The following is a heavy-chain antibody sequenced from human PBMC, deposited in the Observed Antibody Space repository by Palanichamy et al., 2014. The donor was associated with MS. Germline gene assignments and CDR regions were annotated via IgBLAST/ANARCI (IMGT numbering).Heavy chain of an antibody. CDR1: GFTFSSYG. D-gene: IGHD4-23*01. CDR2: ISYDGSNK. J-gene: IGHJ2*01. Sequence: QVQLVESGGGVVQPGRSLRLSCAASGFTFSSYGMHWVRQAPGKGLEWVAVISYDGSNKYYAGSVKGRFTISRDNSKNTLYLQMNSLRAEDTAVYYCAKNVMTTVVNEHWYFDLWGRGTLVTVSS. V-gene: IGHV3-30*18. CDR3: AKNVMTTVVNEHWYFDL.